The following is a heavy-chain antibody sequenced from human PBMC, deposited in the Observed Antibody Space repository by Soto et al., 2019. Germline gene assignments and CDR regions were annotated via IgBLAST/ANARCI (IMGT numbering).Heavy chain of an antibody. CDR1: GGSMTSEGYY. J-gene: IGHJ4*02. CDR2: IYYSGSI. Sequence: SETLSLTCTVPGGSMTSEGYYWSWIRQLPGKGLEWIGYIYYSGSIFYNPFLKSRASISAHSSKKQFSLKLSSVTAADTAVYYCARSRLWEQHFDSWGQGTLVTVSS. CDR3: ARSRLWEQHFDS. V-gene: IGHV4-31*03. D-gene: IGHD1-26*01.